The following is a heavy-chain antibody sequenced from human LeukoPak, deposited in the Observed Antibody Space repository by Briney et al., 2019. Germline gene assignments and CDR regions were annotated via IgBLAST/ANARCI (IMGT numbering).Heavy chain of an antibody. D-gene: IGHD3-3*01. CDR2: ISSSSSYI. J-gene: IGHJ3*02. V-gene: IGHV3-21*01. CDR3: ARAITIFGVVINDAFDI. Sequence: GGSLRLSCAASGFTFSSYSMNWVRQAPGKGLEWVSSISSSSSYIYYADSAKGRFTISRDNAKNSLYLQMNSLRAEDTAVYYCARAITIFGVVINDAFDIWGQGTMVTVSS. CDR1: GFTFSSYS.